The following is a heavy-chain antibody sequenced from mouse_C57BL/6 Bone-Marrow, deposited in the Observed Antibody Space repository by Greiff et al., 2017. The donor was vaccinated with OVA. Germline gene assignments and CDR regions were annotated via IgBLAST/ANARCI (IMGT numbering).Heavy chain of an antibody. V-gene: IGHV1-64*01. J-gene: IGHJ1*03. D-gene: IGHD1-1*01. CDR1: GYTFTSYW. CDR3: ARKRVVAPYWYFDV. Sequence: VQLQQPGAELVKPGASVKLSCKASGYTFTSYWMHWVKQRPGQGLEWIGMIHPNSGSTNYNEKFKSKATLTVDKSSSTAYMQLSSLTSEDSAVYYCARKRVVAPYWYFDVWGTGTTVTVSS. CDR2: IHPNSGST.